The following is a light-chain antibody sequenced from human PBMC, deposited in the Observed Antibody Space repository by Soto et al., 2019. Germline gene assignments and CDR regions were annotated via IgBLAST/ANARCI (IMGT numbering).Light chain of an antibody. V-gene: IGLV1-40*01. CDR3: QSFDSRLSGWV. CDR1: SSNIGTGYD. J-gene: IGLJ3*02. CDR2: GNT. Sequence: QSVLTQPPSVSGAPGQRVTISCTGSSSNIGTGYDVHWYQHLPGTAPKLVLHGNTDRPSGVPDRFSGSKSGTSASLAITGLQAEDEADYYGQSFDSRLSGWVFGGGTKVTVL.